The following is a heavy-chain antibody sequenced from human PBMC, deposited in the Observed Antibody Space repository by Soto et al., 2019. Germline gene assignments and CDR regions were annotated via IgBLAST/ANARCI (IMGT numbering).Heavy chain of an antibody. CDR3: AKSTGGTANGMGV. CDR2: IKPDGSGK. Sequence: GGSLRLSCEASGFSFNYFWMTWVRQTPGTGLQWVANIKPDGSGKYYVDSVKGRFTISRDNVKNSLYLQMSSLRVEDTAVYYCAKSTGGTANGMGVWGQGTTVTVSS. CDR1: GFSFNYFW. D-gene: IGHD2-8*02. J-gene: IGHJ6*02. V-gene: IGHV3-7*01.